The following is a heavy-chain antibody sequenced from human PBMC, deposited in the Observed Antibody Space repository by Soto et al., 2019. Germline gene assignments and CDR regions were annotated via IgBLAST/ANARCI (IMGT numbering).Heavy chain of an antibody. J-gene: IGHJ4*02. CDR2: ISYDGSNK. V-gene: IGHV3-30-3*01. CDR3: ARGLDCVVRSWDKPHIDY. CDR1: GFTFNSYA. Sequence: QVQLVESGGGVVQPGRSLRLSCAASGFTFNSYAMHWVRQAPGKGLEWVAVISYDGSNKYYADSVKGRFTISRDNSQHTLYLQMHSLRAEDTAVYYCARGLDCVVRSWDKPHIDYWGQGTLVTVSS. D-gene: IGHD2-2*01.